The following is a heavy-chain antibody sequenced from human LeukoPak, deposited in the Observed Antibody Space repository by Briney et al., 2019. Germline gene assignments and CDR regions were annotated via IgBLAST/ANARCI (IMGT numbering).Heavy chain of an antibody. CDR1: GDSISSSSYY. CDR2: MYYSGST. D-gene: IGHD3-16*02. J-gene: IGHJ4*02. CDR3: ARQVVEYDYVWGSYRSLYYFDY. V-gene: IGHV4-39*01. Sequence: SETLSLTCTVSGDSISSSSYYWGWIRQPPGKGLEWIGSMYYSGSTYYNPSLTSRVTISVDTSKNQFSLKLSSVTAADTAVYYCARQVVEYDYVWGSYRSLYYFDYWGQGTLVTVSS.